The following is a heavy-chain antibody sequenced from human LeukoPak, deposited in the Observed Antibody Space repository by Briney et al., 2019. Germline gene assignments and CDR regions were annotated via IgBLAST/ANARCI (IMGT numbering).Heavy chain of an antibody. Sequence: GGSLRLSCAASGFTFSSYAMSWVRQAPGKGLVWVSAISGSGGSTYYADSVKGRFTISRDNSKNTLYLQMNSLRAEDTAVYYCAKDDSSGYYAYWGQGTLVTVSS. J-gene: IGHJ4*02. CDR3: AKDDSSGYYAY. D-gene: IGHD3-22*01. CDR1: GFTFSSYA. CDR2: ISGSGGST. V-gene: IGHV3-23*01.